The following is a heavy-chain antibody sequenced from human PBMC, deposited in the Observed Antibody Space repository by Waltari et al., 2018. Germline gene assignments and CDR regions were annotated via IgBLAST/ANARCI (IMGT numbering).Heavy chain of an antibody. CDR1: GFTFTTYA. V-gene: IGHV3-23*01. CDR2: IKTIGGKS. J-gene: IGHJ4*02. CDR3: AKVLNLEHWLEILDY. D-gene: IGHD1-7*01. Sequence: EVQLLESGGGLIQPGGSLRLSCAVSGFTFTTYAMSWVRQAPGKWLDWVSIIKTIGGKSYYADSVKGRFTISRDNSKNTLYLQMNSLRAEDTAVYYCAKVLNLEHWLEILDYWGQGTRVTVSS.